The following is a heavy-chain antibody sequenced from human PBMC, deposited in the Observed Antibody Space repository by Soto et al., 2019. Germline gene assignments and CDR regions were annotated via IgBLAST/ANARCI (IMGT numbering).Heavy chain of an antibody. V-gene: IGHV3-53*02. D-gene: IGHD6-13*01. CDR2: IYYDDGST. CDR1: GFTVSTNY. CDR3: ASGQQVILRHYYGLDV. J-gene: IGHJ6*02. Sequence: EVQLVETGGGLIQPGGSLRLSCAVSGFTVSTNYMSWVRQAPGKGLEWVSVIYYDDGSTYYADSVKGRFSISRDSSRNTLYLQMNSLRAEDTAVYYCASGQQVILRHYYGLDVWGQGTTVTVSS.